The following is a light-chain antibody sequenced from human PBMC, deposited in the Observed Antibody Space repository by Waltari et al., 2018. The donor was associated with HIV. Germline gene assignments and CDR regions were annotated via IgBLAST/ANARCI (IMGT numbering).Light chain of an antibody. V-gene: IGKV2-28*01. CDR2: LGS. Sequence: DLVMTQSPLSMPVTPGEAASLSCRSSQRLLHSNGFHYLDWYLQKPGQSPQPLIYLGSNRASGVPDRFSGSGSGTDFTLKISRVEAEDVGVYYCMQALQTPTFGGGTKVEI. CDR3: MQALQTPT. J-gene: IGKJ4*01. CDR1: QRLLHSNGFHY.